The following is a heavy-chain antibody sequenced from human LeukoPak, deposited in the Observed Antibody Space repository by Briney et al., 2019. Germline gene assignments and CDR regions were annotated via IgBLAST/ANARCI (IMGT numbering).Heavy chain of an antibody. CDR1: GFTFSIYS. D-gene: IGHD3-10*01. V-gene: IGHV3-48*01. Sequence: PGGSLRLSCAASGFTFSIYSMNWVRQAPGKGLEWVSYISSSSSTIYYADSVKGRFTISRDNAKNSLYLQMNSLRAEDTAVYYCARVEITTVRGVMGYYYYYYMDVWGKGTTVTVSS. CDR2: ISSSSSTI. J-gene: IGHJ6*03. CDR3: ARVEITTVRGVMGYYYYYYMDV.